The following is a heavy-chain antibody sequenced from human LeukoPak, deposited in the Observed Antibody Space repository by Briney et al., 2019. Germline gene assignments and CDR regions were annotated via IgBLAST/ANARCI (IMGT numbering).Heavy chain of an antibody. D-gene: IGHD3-3*01. V-gene: IGHV4-34*01. CDR2: INHSGST. Sequence: SETLSLTCAVYGGSFSGYYWSWIRQPPGKGLEWIGEINHSGSTNYNPSLKSRVTISVDTSKNQFSLKLSSVTAADTAVYYCARAEKYYDFWSGYYFYYFDYWGQGTLVTVSS. J-gene: IGHJ4*02. CDR3: ARAEKYYDFWSGYYFYYFDY. CDR1: GGSFSGYY.